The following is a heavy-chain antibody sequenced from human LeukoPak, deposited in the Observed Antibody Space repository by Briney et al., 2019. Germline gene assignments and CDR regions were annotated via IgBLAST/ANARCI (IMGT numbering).Heavy chain of an antibody. V-gene: IGHV3-23*01. D-gene: IGHD2-21*02. CDR1: GFAFSSYE. CDR3: AMVPCGCDCIWCFDL. Sequence: GGSLRLSCAASGFAFSSYEMNWVRQAPGKGLEWVSAISSSGGSTYYADSVKGRFAISRDSSKNTLYLQMNSLRAEDPAVYYCAMVPCGCDCIWCFDLWGRGTLVTVSS. J-gene: IGHJ2*01. CDR2: ISSSGGST.